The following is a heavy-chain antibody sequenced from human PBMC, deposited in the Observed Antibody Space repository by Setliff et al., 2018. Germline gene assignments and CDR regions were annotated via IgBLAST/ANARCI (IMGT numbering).Heavy chain of an antibody. CDR3: ARAGFAASGRKGVFEY. V-gene: IGHV1-46*01. D-gene: IGHD6-13*01. CDR2: INISGGTS. J-gene: IGHJ4*02. CDR1: GGTFRTDG. Sequence: GASVKVSCKASGGTFRTDGFNWVRQAPGQGLEWMGIINISGGTSSYEQKFQGRVTMTRDTSTNTIYMELSSLSFEDTAVYYCARAGFAASGRKGVFEYWGQGTLVTVSS.